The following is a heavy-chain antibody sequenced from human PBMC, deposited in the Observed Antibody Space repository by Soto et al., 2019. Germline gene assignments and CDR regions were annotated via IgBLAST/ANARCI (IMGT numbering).Heavy chain of an antibody. V-gene: IGHV3-74*01. J-gene: IGHJ6*03. Sequence: EVQLVESGGGLVQPGGSLRLSCATSGFPFSGYWMHWVRQAPGKGLMWVSRMNSGGTTIDYADSVKGRFTISRDNAANTVYLQMNSLSVEDTAVYYCARDVENDGNYYIDARGKGTTVTVSS. CDR2: MNSGGTTI. CDR1: GFPFSGYW. CDR3: ARDVENDGNYYIDA.